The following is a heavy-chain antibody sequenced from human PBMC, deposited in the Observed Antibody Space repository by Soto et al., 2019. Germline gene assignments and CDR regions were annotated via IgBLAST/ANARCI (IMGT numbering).Heavy chain of an antibody. J-gene: IGHJ4*02. CDR2: ISYDGSNK. D-gene: IGHD3-3*01. V-gene: IGHV3-30-3*01. Sequence: QVQLVESGGGVVQPGRSLRLSCAASGFTFSSCAMHWVRQAPGKGLEWVALISYDGSNKYYADSVKGRFTISRDKSKNTLYLQRNSMRAEDTAVYYCARDKRDLRFLEWSYYFDYWGQGNLVTVSS. CDR1: GFTFSSCA. CDR3: ARDKRDLRFLEWSYYFDY.